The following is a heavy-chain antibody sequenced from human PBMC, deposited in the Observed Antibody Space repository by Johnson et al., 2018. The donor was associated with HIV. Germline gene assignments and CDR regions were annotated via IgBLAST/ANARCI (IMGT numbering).Heavy chain of an antibody. CDR1: GFTFSGSA. J-gene: IGHJ3*02. V-gene: IGHV3-13*01. D-gene: IGHD6-13*01. CDR3: AKPRQPSNAFDI. CDR2: IGTAGDT. Sequence: VQLVESGGNLVQPGGSLKLSCTASGFTFSGSAMHWVRQTTGKGLEWVSTIGTAGDTYYPGSVKGRFTISRENAKNSLYLQMNSLRVGDTAVYYCAKPRQPSNAFDIWGQGTMVTVSS.